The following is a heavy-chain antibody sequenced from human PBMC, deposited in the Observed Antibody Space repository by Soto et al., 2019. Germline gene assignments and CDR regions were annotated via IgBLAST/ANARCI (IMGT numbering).Heavy chain of an antibody. D-gene: IGHD6-13*01. Sequence: EVQLLASGGGLVQPGGSLRLSCAASGFTFRNYAMSWVRQAPGKGLEWVSAISGDGGTTYYADSVKGRFTISRDNSKNTLYLQLNSLRAEDTASYYCAKDQYGSSSWPLDFDFWGQGTLVTVSP. CDR2: ISGDGGTT. V-gene: IGHV3-23*01. CDR1: GFTFRNYA. CDR3: AKDQYGSSSWPLDFDF. J-gene: IGHJ4*02.